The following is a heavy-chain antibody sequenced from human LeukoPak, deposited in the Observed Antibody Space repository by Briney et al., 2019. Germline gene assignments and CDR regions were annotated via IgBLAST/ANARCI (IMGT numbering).Heavy chain of an antibody. V-gene: IGHV1-2*02. D-gene: IGHD3-22*01. CDR2: INPNSGGT. Sequence: GASVKVSCKASGYTFTSYGISWVRQAPGQGLGWMGWINPNSGGTNYAQKFQGRVTMTRDTSISTAYMELSRLRSDDTAVYYCASMDYYDSSGYIVDYWGQGTLVTVSS. CDR3: ASMDYYDSSGYIVDY. J-gene: IGHJ4*02. CDR1: GYTFTSYG.